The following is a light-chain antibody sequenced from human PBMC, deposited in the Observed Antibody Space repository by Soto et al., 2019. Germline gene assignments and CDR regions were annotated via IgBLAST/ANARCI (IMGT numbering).Light chain of an antibody. Sequence: QSALTQPPSVSATPGQKVTISCSGSSSNIGNNYVSWYQQFPGAAPKLLIYDNYWRPSGIPDRFSASKSGTSATLGITGLQTGDEADYYCATWDSSLSAVVVGGGTKLTV. V-gene: IGLV1-51*01. CDR2: DNY. CDR1: SSNIGNNY. J-gene: IGLJ2*01. CDR3: ATWDSSLSAVV.